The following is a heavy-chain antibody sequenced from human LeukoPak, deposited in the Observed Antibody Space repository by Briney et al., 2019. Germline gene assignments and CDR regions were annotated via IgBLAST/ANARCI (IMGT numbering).Heavy chain of an antibody. D-gene: IGHD3-3*01. Sequence: PGECLRLSCAAARFAVNSNYMSWVRQAPGKGLEWVSVIYSAGTTIYADSVMGRLSISRDNSKNTLYLHMDSLRAEDTAIYYCAGGVLPYYFDYWGQGTLVTVSA. CDR1: RFAVNSNY. CDR3: AGGVLPYYFDY. V-gene: IGHV3-66*01. CDR2: IYSAGTT. J-gene: IGHJ4*02.